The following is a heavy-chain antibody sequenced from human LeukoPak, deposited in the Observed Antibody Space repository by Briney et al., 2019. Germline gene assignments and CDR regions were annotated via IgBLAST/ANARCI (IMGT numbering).Heavy chain of an antibody. CDR1: GGSISSYY. J-gene: IGHJ4*02. D-gene: IGHD3-10*01. CDR2: IYYIGST. CDR3: ARDSSWFYFDY. Sequence: SETLSLTCTVSGGSISSYYWSWIRQPPGKGLEWIGYIYYIGSTYYNPSLKSRVTISVDTSKKQFSLKLSSVTAADTAVYYCARDSSWFYFDYWGQGTLVTVSS. V-gene: IGHV4-59*12.